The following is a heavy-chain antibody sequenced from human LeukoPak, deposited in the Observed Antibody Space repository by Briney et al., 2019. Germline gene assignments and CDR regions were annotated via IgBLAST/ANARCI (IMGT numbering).Heavy chain of an antibody. J-gene: IGHJ6*02. CDR3: ARGRDTAMVTYYYYGMDV. CDR2: MNPNSGNT. CDR1: GYTFTSYD. Sequence: GASVKVSCKASGYTFTSYDINWVRQATGQGLEWMGWMNPNSGNTGYAQKFQGRVTITADKSTSTAYMELSSLRSEDTAVYYCARGRDTAMVTYYYYGMDVWGQGTTVTVSS. D-gene: IGHD5-18*01. V-gene: IGHV1-8*01.